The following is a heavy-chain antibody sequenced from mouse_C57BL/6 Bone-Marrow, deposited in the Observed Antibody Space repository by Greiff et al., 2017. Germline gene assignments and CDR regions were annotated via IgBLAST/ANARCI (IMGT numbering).Heavy chain of an antibody. J-gene: IGHJ3*01. Sequence: EVKLMESGAELVRPGASVKLSCTASGFNIKDDYMHWVKQRPEQGLEWIGWIDPENGDTEYASKFQGKATITADTSSNTAYLQLSSLTSEDAAVYYCATGRRAWFAYWGQGTLVTASA. V-gene: IGHV14-4*01. CDR2: IDPENGDT. CDR1: GFNIKDDY. D-gene: IGHD2-12*01. CDR3: ATGRRAWFAY.